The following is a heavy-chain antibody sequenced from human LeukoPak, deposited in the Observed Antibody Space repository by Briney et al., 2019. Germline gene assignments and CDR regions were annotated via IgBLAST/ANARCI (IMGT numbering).Heavy chain of an antibody. CDR2: IYNDGSAT. Sequence: PGGSLRLSCVVSGLTFSDHWIHWVRQPPGKGLVWVSRIYNDGSATTYADSVKGRFTISRDNAKNTLYLQMNSLRAEDTAVYYCTRESGSSRFFDFWGQGTPVTVSS. D-gene: IGHD6-6*01. V-gene: IGHV3-74*01. CDR1: GLTFSDHW. CDR3: TRESGSSRFFDF. J-gene: IGHJ4*02.